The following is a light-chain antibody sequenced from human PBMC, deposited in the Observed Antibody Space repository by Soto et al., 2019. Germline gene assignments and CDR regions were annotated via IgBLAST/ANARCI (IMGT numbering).Light chain of an antibody. CDR1: HDISTY. CDR3: QQLNSYPSIT. V-gene: IGKV1-9*01. Sequence: DIQLTQSPSLLSASVGDRVTITCRASHDISTYLAWYQQKPGKAPKLMIYEASTLQSGVPSRFSGSGSGTDFTLTISSLQPEDFATYYCQQLNSYPSITFGQGTRLEIK. CDR2: EAS. J-gene: IGKJ5*01.